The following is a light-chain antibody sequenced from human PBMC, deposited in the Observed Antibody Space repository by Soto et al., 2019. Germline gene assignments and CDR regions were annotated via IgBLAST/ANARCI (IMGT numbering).Light chain of an antibody. Sequence: SVLPQPASVTGSPGQSITISCTGTSSDVGGYNYVSWYQHHPGKAPKLMIYDVSNRPSGVSNRFSGSKSGNTASLTISGLQPEDEADYYCSSYTTSNTRQIVVGTGTKVTVL. J-gene: IGLJ1*01. V-gene: IGLV2-14*03. CDR1: SSDVGGYNY. CDR2: DVS. CDR3: SSYTTSNTRQIV.